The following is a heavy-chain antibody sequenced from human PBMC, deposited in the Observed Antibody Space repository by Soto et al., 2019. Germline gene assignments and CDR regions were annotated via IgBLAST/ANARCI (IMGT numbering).Heavy chain of an antibody. V-gene: IGHV3-30*18. CDR3: AKSSYSSGRNPDY. J-gene: IGHJ4*02. CDR2: ISYDGSNK. CDR1: GFNFSSYG. Sequence: VGSVRLSYAASGFNFSSYGMHSVRQTPGKGLEWVAVISYDGSNKYYADSVKGRFTISRDNSKNTLYLQMNSLRAEDMAVYYCAKSSYSSGRNPDYWGQGTLVTVSS. D-gene: IGHD6-19*01.